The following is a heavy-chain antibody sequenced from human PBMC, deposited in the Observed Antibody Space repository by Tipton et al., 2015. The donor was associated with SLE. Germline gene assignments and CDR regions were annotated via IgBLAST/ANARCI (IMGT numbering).Heavy chain of an antibody. J-gene: IGHJ3*02. CDR2: IDDSERA. V-gene: IGHV4-39*02. CDR1: GGSISSSSYY. Sequence: TLSLTCTVSGGSISSSSYYWAWIRQPPGKGLEWIGEIDDSERANYNPSLKSRVSMSMDMSKSSFSLRLRSVTAADTAVYFCARGWRYCSGATCYSKAFDIWGQGTMVIVSA. CDR3: ARGWRYCSGATCYSKAFDI. D-gene: IGHD2-15*01.